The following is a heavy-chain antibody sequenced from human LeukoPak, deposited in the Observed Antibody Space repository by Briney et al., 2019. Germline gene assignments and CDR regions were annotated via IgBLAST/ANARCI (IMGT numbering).Heavy chain of an antibody. J-gene: IGHJ6*03. V-gene: IGHV4-61*01. Sequence: SETLSLTCTVSGGSINNGSYYWSWIRQPPGKGLEWIGYIYYSGSTNYNPSLKSRVTISVDTSKNQFSLKLSSVTAADTAVYYCARAEIYYYYMDVWGKETTVTVSS. CDR2: IYYSGST. CDR3: ARAEIYYYYMDV. CDR1: GGSINNGSYY.